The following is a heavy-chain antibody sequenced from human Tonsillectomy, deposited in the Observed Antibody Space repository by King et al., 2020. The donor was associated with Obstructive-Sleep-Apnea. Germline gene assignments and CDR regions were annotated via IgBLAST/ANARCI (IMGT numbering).Heavy chain of an antibody. CDR2: IRSKPYGGTT. V-gene: IGHV3-49*03. Sequence: VQLVESGGGLVQPVRSLRLSCTVSGFTFGGYVMSWFRQAPGKGLEWVGFIRSKPYGGTTEYAASVKGRFTISRDDSQSIAYLHMNSLKTEDTAVYYCTREECSAGSCYGFHFDYWGQGTLVTVSS. CDR3: TREECSAGSCYGFHFDY. J-gene: IGHJ4*02. D-gene: IGHD2-15*01. CDR1: GFTFGGYV.